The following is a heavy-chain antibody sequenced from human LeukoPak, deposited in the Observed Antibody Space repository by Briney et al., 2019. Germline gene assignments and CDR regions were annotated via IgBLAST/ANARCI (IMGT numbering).Heavy chain of an antibody. J-gene: IGHJ4*02. D-gene: IGHD3-10*01. Sequence: GGSLRLSCAASGFIFSSYSMNWVRQAPGKGLEWVSYISSSGSTIYYADSVKGRFTISRDNAKNSLYLQMNSLRAEDTAVYYCARDLLTMVRGVPGYWGQGTLVTVSS. CDR3: ARDLLTMVRGVPGY. V-gene: IGHV3-48*04. CDR2: ISSSGSTI. CDR1: GFIFSSYS.